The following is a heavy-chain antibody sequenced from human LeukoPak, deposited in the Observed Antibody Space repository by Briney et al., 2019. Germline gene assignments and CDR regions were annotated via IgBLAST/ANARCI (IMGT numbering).Heavy chain of an antibody. V-gene: IGHV3-30*18. J-gene: IGHJ4*02. CDR2: ITNDGSRQ. CDR3: AKTQLPFGVVTLFDY. CDR1: IFVFSEYY. Sequence: GGSLRLSCETSIFVFSEYYMHWVRLAPGKGLEWLAVITNDGSRQYYADSVKGRFTVSRDNSKNTLYLQMNSLRAEDTAVYYCAKTQLPFGVVTLFDYWGQGTLVTVSS. D-gene: IGHD3-3*01.